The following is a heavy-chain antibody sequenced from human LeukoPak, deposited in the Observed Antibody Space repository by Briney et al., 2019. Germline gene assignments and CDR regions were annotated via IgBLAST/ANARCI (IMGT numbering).Heavy chain of an antibody. J-gene: IGHJ4*02. V-gene: IGHV3-23*01. D-gene: IGHD3-22*01. CDR1: GFTFSSYA. Sequence: GGSLRLSCAAYGFTFSSYAMSLVRQAPGKGLEWVSAISGSGGSTYYADSVKGRFTISRDNSKNTLYLQMNSLRAEDTAVYYCAKELDSSGYYDYWGQGTLVTVSS. CDR3: AKELDSSGYYDY. CDR2: ISGSGGST.